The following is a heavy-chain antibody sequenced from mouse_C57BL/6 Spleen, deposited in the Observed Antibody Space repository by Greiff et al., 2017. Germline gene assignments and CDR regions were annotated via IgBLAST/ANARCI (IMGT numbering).Heavy chain of an antibody. V-gene: IGHV1-15*01. CDR3: ARWGDYYGSSYLYWYFDV. D-gene: IGHD1-1*01. J-gene: IGHJ1*03. Sequence: QVQLQQSGAELVRPGASVTLSCKASGYTFTDYEMHWVKQTPVHGLEWIGAIDPETGGTAYNQKFKSKATLTVDKPSSTAYMQLSSLTSEDSAVYYCARWGDYYGSSYLYWYFDVWGTGTTVTVSS. CDR1: GYTFTDYE. CDR2: IDPETGGT.